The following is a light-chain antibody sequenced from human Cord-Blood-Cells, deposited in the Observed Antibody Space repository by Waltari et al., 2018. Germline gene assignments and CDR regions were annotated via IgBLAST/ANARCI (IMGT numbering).Light chain of an antibody. V-gene: IGLV2-14*03. CDR2: DVS. CDR3: SSYTSSSTLGV. J-gene: IGLJ1*01. Sequence: QSALTQPASVSGSPGQSITIPCTGTSSDVGGYNYVSWYQQHPGQAPKLMIYDVSNRPSGVSIRFSGSKSGNTASLTISGLQAEDEADYYCSSYTSSSTLGVFGTGTKVTVL. CDR1: SSDVGGYNY.